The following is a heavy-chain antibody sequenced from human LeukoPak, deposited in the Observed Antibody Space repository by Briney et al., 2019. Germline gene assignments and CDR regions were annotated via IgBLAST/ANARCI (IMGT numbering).Heavy chain of an antibody. D-gene: IGHD4-17*01. Sequence: SETLSLTCTVSGGSISSSSYYWGWIRQPPGKGLEWIGSIYYSGSTYYNPSLKSRVTISVDTSKNQFSLKLSSVTAADTAVYYCARRPDHGDYVHPFDYWGQGTLVTVSS. V-gene: IGHV4-39*01. CDR1: GGSISSSSYY. CDR3: ARRPDHGDYVHPFDY. CDR2: IYYSGST. J-gene: IGHJ4*02.